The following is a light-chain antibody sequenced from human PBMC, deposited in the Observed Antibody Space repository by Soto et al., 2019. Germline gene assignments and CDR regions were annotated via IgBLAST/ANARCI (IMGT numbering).Light chain of an antibody. CDR2: DVC. V-gene: IGLV2-14*01. CDR1: SSDVGGYNY. Sequence: QSALTQPASVSGSPGQSITISCTGTSSDVGGYNYVSWYQQHPGKAPKLMIYDVCNRPSGVSNRFSGSKSGNTASLTISGLQAEDEDDYYCSSYTTSSPHVVFGGGTKVTVL. J-gene: IGLJ2*01. CDR3: SSYTTSSPHVV.